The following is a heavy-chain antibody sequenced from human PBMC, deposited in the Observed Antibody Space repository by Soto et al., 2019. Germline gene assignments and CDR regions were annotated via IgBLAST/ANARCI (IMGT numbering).Heavy chain of an antibody. V-gene: IGHV3-33*01. CDR2: IWYDGSNK. Sequence: QVQLVESGGGVVQPGRSLRLSCAASGFTFSSYGMHWVRQAPGKGLEWVAVIWYDGSNKYYADSVKGRFTISRDNSKNTQYLQMNSLRAEDTAVYYCARSSGNYDLDDNWLDPWGQGTLVTVSS. J-gene: IGHJ5*02. CDR3: ARSSGNYDLDDNWLDP. CDR1: GFTFSSYG. D-gene: IGHD1-7*01.